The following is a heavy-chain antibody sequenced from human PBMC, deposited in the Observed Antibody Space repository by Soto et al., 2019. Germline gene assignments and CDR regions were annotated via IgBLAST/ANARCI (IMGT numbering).Heavy chain of an antibody. Sequence: QMQLVQSGPEVKKPGTSVKVSCKASGFTFINSPVQWVRQARGQRLEWIGWIAAGSASTNYAQNFQERVTLTRDMXTXTXCMEVTSLRSEDTAVYYCAAGAKWYRYGYGYFAMDVWGQGTTVTVSS. CDR2: IAAGSAST. CDR1: GFTFINSP. CDR3: AAGAKWYRYGYGYFAMDV. D-gene: IGHD5-18*01. V-gene: IGHV1-58*01. J-gene: IGHJ6*02.